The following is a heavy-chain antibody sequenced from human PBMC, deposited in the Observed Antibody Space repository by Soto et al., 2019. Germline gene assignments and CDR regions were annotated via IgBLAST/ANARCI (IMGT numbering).Heavy chain of an antibody. CDR1: GFTFGDYA. J-gene: IGHJ4*02. V-gene: IGHV3-49*04. CDR3: TRGAARRNYFDY. CDR2: IRSKAYGGTT. D-gene: IGHD6-6*01. Sequence: GGSLRLSCTASGFTFGDYAMSWVRQAPGKGLEWVGFIRSKAYGGTTEYAASVKGRFTISRDDSKSIAYLQMNSLKTEDTAVYYCTRGAARRNYFDYWGQGTLVTVSS.